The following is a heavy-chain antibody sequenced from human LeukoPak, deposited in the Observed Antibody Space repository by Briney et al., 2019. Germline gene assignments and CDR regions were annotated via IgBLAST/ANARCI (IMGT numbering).Heavy chain of an antibody. Sequence: GGSLLLSCAASGFPFSSYSMNWVRQAPGKGLEWVSSISSSSSYIYYADSVKGRFTISRDNAKNSLYLQMNSLRAEDTAVYYCAREGELLGGSFDYWGQGTLVTVSS. CDR1: GFPFSSYS. D-gene: IGHD1-26*01. CDR2: ISSSSSYI. V-gene: IGHV3-21*01. J-gene: IGHJ4*02. CDR3: AREGELLGGSFDY.